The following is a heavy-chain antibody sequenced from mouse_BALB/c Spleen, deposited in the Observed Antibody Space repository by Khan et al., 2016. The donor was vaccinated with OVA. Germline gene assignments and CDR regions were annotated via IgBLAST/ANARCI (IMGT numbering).Heavy chain of an antibody. CDR2: ISSGSSTI. CDR3: ARDSNFDY. J-gene: IGHJ2*01. Sequence: EVELVESGGGLVQPGGSWKLSCAASGFTFSRFGMHWVRQAPEKGLEGVAYISSGSSTIYYADTVKGRFTISRDNPKNTLFLQMTSLRSEDTAMYYCARDSNFDYWGQGTTLTVSS. CDR1: GFTFSRFG. V-gene: IGHV5-17*02.